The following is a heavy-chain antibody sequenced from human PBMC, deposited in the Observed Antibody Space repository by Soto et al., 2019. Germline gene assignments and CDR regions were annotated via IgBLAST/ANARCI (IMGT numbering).Heavy chain of an antibody. CDR3: ARGSRVGYSSGWYRPADAFDI. CDR1: GYTFTSYG. D-gene: IGHD6-19*01. J-gene: IGHJ3*02. V-gene: IGHV1-18*01. CDR2: ISAYNGNT. Sequence: GASVKVSCKASGYTFTSYGISWVRQAPGEGLEWMGWISAYNGNTNYAQKLQGRVTMTTDTSTSTAYMELRSLRSDDTAVYYCARGSRVGYSSGWYRPADAFDIWAQGTMVTVSS.